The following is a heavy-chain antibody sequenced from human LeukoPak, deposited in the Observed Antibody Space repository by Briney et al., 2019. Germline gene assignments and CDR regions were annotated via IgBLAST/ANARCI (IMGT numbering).Heavy chain of an antibody. Sequence: SETLSLTCTVSGGSISSGDYYWRWLRQPPGTGLEWSGYIYYSGSTYYNPSLRSRVTISVDTPKNQFSLKLSSVTAADTAVYYCARGSYDTPSFDYWGQGTLVTVSS. V-gene: IGHV4-30-4*08. D-gene: IGHD1-26*01. J-gene: IGHJ4*02. CDR3: ARGSYDTPSFDY. CDR2: IYYSGST. CDR1: GGSISSGDYY.